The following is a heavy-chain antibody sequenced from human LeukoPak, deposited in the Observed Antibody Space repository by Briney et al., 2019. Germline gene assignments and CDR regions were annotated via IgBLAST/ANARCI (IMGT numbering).Heavy chain of an antibody. CDR1: GFTFSSYN. CDR3: ARIPGGALNWFDP. Sequence: GGSLRLSCAASGFTFSSYNMNWVRQAPGKGLEWVSSITSSSSYIYYADSVKGRFTISRDNAKNSLYLQMDSLRVEDTAVYYCARIPGGALNWFDPWGQGTLVTVSS. CDR2: ITSSSSYI. D-gene: IGHD2-2*02. V-gene: IGHV3-21*06. J-gene: IGHJ5*02.